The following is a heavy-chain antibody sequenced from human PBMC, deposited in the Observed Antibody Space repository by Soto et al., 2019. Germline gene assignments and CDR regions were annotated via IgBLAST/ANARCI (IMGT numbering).Heavy chain of an antibody. CDR3: ARDRILCSSTSCFGMDV. CDR2: IYYSGST. J-gene: IGHJ6*02. V-gene: IGHV4-61*01. CDR1: GGSVSSGSYY. D-gene: IGHD2-2*01. Sequence: PSETLSLTCTVSGGSVSSGSYYGSWIRQPPGKGLEWIGYIYYSGSTNYNPSLKSRVTISVDTSKNQFSLKLSSVTAADTAVYYCARDRILCSSTSCFGMDVWGQGTTVTVSS.